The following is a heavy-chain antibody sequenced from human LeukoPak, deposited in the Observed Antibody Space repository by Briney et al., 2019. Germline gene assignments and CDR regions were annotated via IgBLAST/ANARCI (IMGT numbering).Heavy chain of an antibody. CDR3: AREEPGV. D-gene: IGHD1-14*01. CDR1: GYTLTELS. CDR2: FDPEDGET. V-gene: IGHV1-24*01. J-gene: IGHJ3*01. Sequence: ASVKVSCKVSGYTLTELSMHWVRQAPGKGLEWMGGFDPEDGETIYAQKFQGRVTITADESTSTAYMELSSLRSEDTAVYYCAREEPGVWGQGTMVTVSS.